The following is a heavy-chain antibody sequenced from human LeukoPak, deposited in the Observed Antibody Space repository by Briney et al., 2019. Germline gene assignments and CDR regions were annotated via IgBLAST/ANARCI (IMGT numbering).Heavy chain of an antibody. D-gene: IGHD6-19*01. V-gene: IGHV4-59*08. J-gene: IGHJ4*02. CDR2: IYYSGTT. CDR3: ARQGIRGQWLVHFDY. Sequence: PSETLSLTCSVSCASITNYYWNWIRQPPGEGPVWIGYIYYSGTTNYNPSLKSRVTVSIDTSKNQFSLKLSSVTAADTAVYYCARQGIRGQWLVHFDYWGQGTLVTVSS. CDR1: CASITNYY.